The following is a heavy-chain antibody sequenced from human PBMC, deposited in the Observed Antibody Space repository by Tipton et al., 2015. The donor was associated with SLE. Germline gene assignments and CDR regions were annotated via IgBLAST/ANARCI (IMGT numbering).Heavy chain of an antibody. D-gene: IGHD3-9*01. CDR2: IYSGGST. CDR3: TAGRYFDWLDAFDI. CDR1: GFTVSSNY. J-gene: IGHJ3*02. V-gene: IGHV3-53*04. Sequence: QLVQSGGGLVQPGGSLRLSCAASGFTVSSNYMSWVRQAPGQGLEWVSVIYSGGSTYYADSVKGRFTISRDNSKNTLYLQMNSLRAEDTAVYYCTAGRYFDWLDAFDIWGQGTMVTVSS.